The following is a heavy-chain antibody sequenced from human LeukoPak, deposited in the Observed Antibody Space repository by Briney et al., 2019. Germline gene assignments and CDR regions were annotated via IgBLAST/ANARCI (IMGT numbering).Heavy chain of an antibody. D-gene: IGHD2-21*01. Sequence: SETLSLTCAVYGGSISGYYWTCIRQPPRKGLQWIGEINHRGGTKYNASLMSGVTISVDTFKKQFSLRLTSVIAADRAVYYCARGLELGEVVITTMGFCYWGQGTPVT. CDR2: INHRGGT. J-gene: IGHJ4*02. CDR1: GGSISGYY. V-gene: IGHV4-34*01. CDR3: ARGLELGEVVITTMGFCY.